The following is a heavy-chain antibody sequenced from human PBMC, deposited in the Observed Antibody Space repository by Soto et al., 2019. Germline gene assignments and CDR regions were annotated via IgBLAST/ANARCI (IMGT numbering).Heavy chain of an antibody. Sequence: VKVSCKASGYTFTGKNIHWGRQAPGQRLEWMGWINAGNGNTKYSQKFQGRVTITRDTSASTAYMELSSLRSEDTAVYYCARDLAEDWFDPWGQGTLVTVSS. CDR2: INAGNGNT. J-gene: IGHJ5*02. CDR3: ARDLAEDWFDP. CDR1: GYTFTGKN. D-gene: IGHD3-3*02. V-gene: IGHV1-3*01.